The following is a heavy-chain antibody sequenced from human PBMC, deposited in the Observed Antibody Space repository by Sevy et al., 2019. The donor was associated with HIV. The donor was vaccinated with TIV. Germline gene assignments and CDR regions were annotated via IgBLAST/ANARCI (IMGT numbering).Heavy chain of an antibody. J-gene: IGHJ4*02. CDR3: ARGRFIRLGVYY. V-gene: IGHV3-30-3*01. CDR2: ISYDGSNK. Sequence: GGSLRLSCAASGFTFSSYAMHWVRQAPGKGLEWVAVISYDGSNKYYADSVKGRFTISRDNSKNTLYLQMNSLRAEDTAVYYCARGRFIRLGVYYWGQGTLVTVSS. CDR1: GFTFSSYA. D-gene: IGHD3-16*01.